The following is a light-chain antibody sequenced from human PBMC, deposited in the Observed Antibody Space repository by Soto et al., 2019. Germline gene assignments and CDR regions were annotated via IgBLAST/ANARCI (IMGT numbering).Light chain of an antibody. J-gene: IGLJ3*02. CDR2: TVN. CDR1: SSDVGTFDY. V-gene: IGLV2-11*01. CDR3: FSYTTSATLRV. Sequence: QSALIQPPSVSGSPGQSVTISCTGTSSDVGTFDYVSLYQHHPGTVPKPMIYTVNTQPSGVPDRFSGSKSANTVSMTISGLQPDDEADYYCFSYTTSATLRVFGGGTKLTVL.